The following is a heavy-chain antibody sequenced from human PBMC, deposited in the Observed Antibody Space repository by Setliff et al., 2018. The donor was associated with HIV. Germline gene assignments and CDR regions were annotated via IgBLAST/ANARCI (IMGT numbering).Heavy chain of an antibody. CDR3: ARLGRYQMPLYSFYGMDV. CDR2: ISGGGTTI. Sequence: LSLSCVASGFTFDTYEVNWVRQAPGKGLEWVSYISGGGTTIFYADSVKGRFTMSRDNAKNLVYLQLNSLRAEDTAVYYCARLGRYQMPLYSFYGMDVWGLGTTVTVSS. J-gene: IGHJ6*02. CDR1: GFTFDTYE. V-gene: IGHV3-48*03. D-gene: IGHD2-2*01.